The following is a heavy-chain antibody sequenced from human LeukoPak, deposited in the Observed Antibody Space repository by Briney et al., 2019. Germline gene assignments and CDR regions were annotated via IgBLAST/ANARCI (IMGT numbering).Heavy chain of an antibody. J-gene: IGHJ4*02. V-gene: IGHV3-30-3*01. D-gene: IGHD3-10*01. CDR3: ARGGFLWFGELPDHDYFDY. Sequence: PGGSLRLSCAASGFTFSSYAMHWVRQAPGKGLEWVAVISYDGSNKYYADSVKGRFTISRDNSKNTLYLQMNSLRAEDTAVYYCARGGFLWFGELPDHDYFDYWGQGTLVTVSS. CDR2: ISYDGSNK. CDR1: GFTFSSYA.